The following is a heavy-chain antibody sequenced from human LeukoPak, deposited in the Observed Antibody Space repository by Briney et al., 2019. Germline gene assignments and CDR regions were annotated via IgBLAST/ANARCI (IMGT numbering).Heavy chain of an antibody. V-gene: IGHV3-74*01. D-gene: IGHD6-19*01. J-gene: IGHJ4*02. CDR1: GFTFSSYW. CDR2: INSDGSST. CDR3: ATERNAVAGTAIDY. Sequence: GGSLRLSCAASGFTFSSYWMHWVRQAPGKGLVWVSRINSDGSSTSYADSVKGRFTISRDNAKNTLYLQMNSLRAEDTAVYYCATERNAVAGTAIDYWGQGNPVTVSP.